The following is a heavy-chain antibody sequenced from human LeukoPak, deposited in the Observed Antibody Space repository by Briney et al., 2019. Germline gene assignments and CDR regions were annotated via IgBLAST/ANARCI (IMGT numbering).Heavy chain of an antibody. V-gene: IGHV3-20*04. D-gene: IGHD2-2*01. CDR2: INWNGGST. CDR3: AKDLGYCSTTTCLSIDY. Sequence: GGSLRLSCAASGFTFDDYGMSWVRQAPGKGLEWVSGINWNGGSTGYADSVKGRFTISRDNSKNTLYLQMNSLRGEDTAVYYCAKDLGYCSTTTCLSIDYWGQGTLVTVSS. J-gene: IGHJ4*02. CDR1: GFTFDDYG.